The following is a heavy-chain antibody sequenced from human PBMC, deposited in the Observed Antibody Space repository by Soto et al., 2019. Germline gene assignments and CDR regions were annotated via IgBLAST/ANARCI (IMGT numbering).Heavy chain of an antibody. J-gene: IGHJ4*02. CDR2: IHNSGST. CDR3: ARRGGAVAGMFDY. CDR1: GGSISTYY. V-gene: IGHV4-59*08. Sequence: QVQLQESGPGLVKPSETLSLTCTVSGGSISTYYWSWIRQPPGKGLEWIGYIHNSGSTNYNPSLKSRVTISVDTSKNQSSLKLTSMTAADTAVYYCARRGGAVAGMFDYWGQGTLVTVSS. D-gene: IGHD6-19*01.